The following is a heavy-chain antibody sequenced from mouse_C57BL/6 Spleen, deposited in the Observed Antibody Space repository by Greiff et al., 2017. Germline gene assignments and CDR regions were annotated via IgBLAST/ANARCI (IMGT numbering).Heavy chain of an antibody. J-gene: IGHJ3*01. CDR3: ASVEDSSGYWFAY. CDR1: GYTFTSYW. Sequence: QVQLQQPGAELVRPGSSVKLSCKASGYTFTSYWMHWVKQRPIHGLEWIGNIDPSDSETHYNQKFKDKDTLTVDKSSSTAYMPLSSLTSADSAVYYCASVEDSSGYWFAYWGQGTLVTVSA. CDR2: IDPSDSET. V-gene: IGHV1-52*01. D-gene: IGHD3-2*02.